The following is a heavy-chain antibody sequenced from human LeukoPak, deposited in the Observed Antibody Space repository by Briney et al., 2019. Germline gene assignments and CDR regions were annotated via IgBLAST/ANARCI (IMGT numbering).Heavy chain of an antibody. J-gene: IGHJ6*02. Sequence: GGSLRLSCAASGFTFSSYSMNWVRQAPGKGLEWVSYISSGSSTIYYADSVKGRFTVSRDNSENTLYLQMNSLRADDTAVYYCARGLQPPVLYGMDVWGQGTTVTVSS. CDR3: ARGLQPPVLYGMDV. CDR1: GFTFSSYS. D-gene: IGHD4-11*01. CDR2: ISSGSSTI. V-gene: IGHV3-48*01.